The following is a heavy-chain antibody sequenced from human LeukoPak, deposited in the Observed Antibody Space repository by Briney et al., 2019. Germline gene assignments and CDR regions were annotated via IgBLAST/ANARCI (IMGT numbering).Heavy chain of an antibody. Sequence: PSETLSLTCTVSGGPISSSTYYWRWVRQPPGKGLEWIGSIYYSGSTYYNPSLQSRVTISVDTSRNQFSLKLSSVTAADTVVYYCARHYFESSGFYQPPGYWGQGTLVTVSS. CDR2: IYYSGST. V-gene: IGHV4-39*01. D-gene: IGHD3-22*01. CDR1: GGPISSSTYY. CDR3: ARHYFESSGFYQPPGY. J-gene: IGHJ4*02.